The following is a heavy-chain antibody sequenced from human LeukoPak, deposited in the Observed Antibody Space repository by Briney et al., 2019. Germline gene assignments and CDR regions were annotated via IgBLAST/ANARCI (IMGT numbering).Heavy chain of an antibody. CDR1: GGSISSSNW. V-gene: IGHV4-4*02. J-gene: IGHJ6*02. CDR3: ARGPDYGAGAKMDV. Sequence: SGTLSLTCGVSGGSISSSNWWSWVRQPPGKGLEWIGQIYHSGSTNYNPSLKSRVTISVDKSKNQSSLKLSSVTAADTAVYYCARGPDYGAGAKMDVWGQGTTVTVFS. D-gene: IGHD4-17*01. CDR2: IYHSGST.